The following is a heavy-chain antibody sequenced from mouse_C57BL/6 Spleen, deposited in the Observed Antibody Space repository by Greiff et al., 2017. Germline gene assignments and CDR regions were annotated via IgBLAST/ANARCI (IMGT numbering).Heavy chain of an antibody. CDR2: ISDGSSYT. V-gene: IGHV5-4*03. D-gene: IGHD2-1*01. CDR3: AKSCGNYVDY. CDR1: GFTFSSYA. J-gene: IGHJ4*01. Sequence: DVKLVESGGGLVKPGGSLKLSCAASGFTFSSYAMSWVRQTPEKRLEWVATISDGSSYTYYPHNVKGRFTITRDNAKNNQYLQMSRLKSEDTAMYYCAKSCGNYVDYWGQGTSVTVSS.